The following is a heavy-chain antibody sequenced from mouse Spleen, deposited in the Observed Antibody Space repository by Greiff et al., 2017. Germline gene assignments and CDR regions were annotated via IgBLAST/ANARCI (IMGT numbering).Heavy chain of an antibody. J-gene: IGHJ2*01. CDR2: IYPGNSDT. Sequence: VQLQQSGTVLARPGASVKMSCKTSGYTFTSYWMHWVKQRPGQGLEWIGAIYPGNSDTSYNQKFKGQAKLTAVTSASTAYMELSSLTNEDSAVYYCTRSYYRYDGYFDYWGQGTTLTGSS. CDR3: TRSYYRYDGYFDY. CDR1: GYTFTSYW. D-gene: IGHD2-14*01. V-gene: IGHV1-5*01.